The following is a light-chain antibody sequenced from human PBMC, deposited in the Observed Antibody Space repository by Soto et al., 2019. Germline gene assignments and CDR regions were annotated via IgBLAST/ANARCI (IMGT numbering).Light chain of an antibody. CDR1: QTISTW. J-gene: IGKJ1*01. V-gene: IGKV1-5*01. CDR3: QQYNTYWT. Sequence: DIQMTQSPSTLAASVGDRVTISCRASQTISTWLAWYQQKPGKAPKLLIYDAANLESRVPSRFSGSGAGTEFSLTISSLQPDDFATYYCQQYNTYWTFGQGTKVDI. CDR2: DAA.